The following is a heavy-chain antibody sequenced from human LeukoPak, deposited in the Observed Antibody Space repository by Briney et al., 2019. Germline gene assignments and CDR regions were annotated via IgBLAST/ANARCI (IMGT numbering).Heavy chain of an antibody. CDR3: ARDRKWLVHFDY. Sequence: GVLRLSCAASGFTFSSYGMHWVRQAPGKGLEWVAVIWYDGSNKYYADSVKGRFTISRDNSKNTLYLQMNSLRAEDTAVYYCARDRKWLVHFDYWGQGTLVTVSS. CDR2: IWYDGSNK. V-gene: IGHV3-33*01. CDR1: GFTFSSYG. D-gene: IGHD6-19*01. J-gene: IGHJ4*02.